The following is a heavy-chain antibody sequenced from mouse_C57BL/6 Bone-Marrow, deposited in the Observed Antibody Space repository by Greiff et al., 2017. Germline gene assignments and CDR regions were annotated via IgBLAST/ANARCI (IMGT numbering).Heavy chain of an antibody. CDR1: GYTFTSYW. CDR2: IHPSDSDT. Sequence: QVQLQQPGAELVKPGASVKVSCKASGYTFTSYWMHWVKQRPGQGLEWIGRIHPSDSDTNYNQKFKGKATLTVDKSSSTAYMQLSSLTSEDSAVYYCAIVPFITTVVATGAMDYWGQGTSVTVSS. V-gene: IGHV1-74*01. CDR3: AIVPFITTVVATGAMDY. J-gene: IGHJ4*01. D-gene: IGHD1-1*01.